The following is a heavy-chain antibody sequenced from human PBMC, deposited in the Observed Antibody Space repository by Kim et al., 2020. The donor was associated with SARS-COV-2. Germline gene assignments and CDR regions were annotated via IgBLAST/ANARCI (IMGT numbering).Heavy chain of an antibody. V-gene: IGHV3-30*04. D-gene: IGHD4-4*01. CDR2: IAYDGSYK. CDR1: GFGFSSYA. CDR3: ARGPRMYFGNYEYHCDC. Sequence: GGSLRLSCAASGFGFSSYAMHWVRQAPGRGLEWVAVIAYDGSYKYYVDSVRGRFTISRDDSASTLYLQMNSLGAEDTAVYYCARGPRMYFGNYEYHCDCWGQGTLVTVSS. J-gene: IGHJ4*02.